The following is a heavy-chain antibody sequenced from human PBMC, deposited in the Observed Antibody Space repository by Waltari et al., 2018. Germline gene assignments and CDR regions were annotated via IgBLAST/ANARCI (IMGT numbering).Heavy chain of an antibody. D-gene: IGHD3-10*01. Sequence: QVQLVQSGAEVKKPGSSVQVSCKASGGTFSSSTISWVRQAPGQGLEWMGRIIPILGIANYAQKFQGRVTITADKSTSTAYMELSSLRSEDTAVYYCARDLFMVRARGSAFDIWGQGTMVTVSS. CDR2: IIPILGIA. V-gene: IGHV1-69*08. CDR3: ARDLFMVRARGSAFDI. CDR1: GGTFSSST. J-gene: IGHJ3*02.